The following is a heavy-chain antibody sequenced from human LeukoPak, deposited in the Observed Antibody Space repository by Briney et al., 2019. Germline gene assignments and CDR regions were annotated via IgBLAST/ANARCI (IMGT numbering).Heavy chain of an antibody. D-gene: IGHD1-26*01. V-gene: IGHV4-59*01. Sequence: SETLSLTCSVSDGSINSYYWNWIRRPPGKGLEWIGYIYYNGNTNYSPSLESRVTMSVNTSKNLFSLKVSSVTAADTAVYYCARGRSNYYGMDVWGQGTTVTVSS. CDR3: ARGRSNYYGMDV. CDR1: DGSINSYY. CDR2: IYYNGNT. J-gene: IGHJ6*02.